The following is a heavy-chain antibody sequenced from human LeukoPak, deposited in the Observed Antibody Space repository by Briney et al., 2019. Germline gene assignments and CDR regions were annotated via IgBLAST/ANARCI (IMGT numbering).Heavy chain of an antibody. Sequence: SETLSLTCTVSGGSISIYYWNWIRQPAGKGLEWIGRIFTSGITNHNPSLNSRVTMSVDTSKNQFSLILSSVIAADTAIYYCARETSGTYYNPLGYMDVWGKGTTVTVSS. D-gene: IGHD3-10*01. CDR3: ARETSGTYYNPLGYMDV. CDR1: GGSISIYY. CDR2: IFTSGIT. V-gene: IGHV4-4*07. J-gene: IGHJ6*03.